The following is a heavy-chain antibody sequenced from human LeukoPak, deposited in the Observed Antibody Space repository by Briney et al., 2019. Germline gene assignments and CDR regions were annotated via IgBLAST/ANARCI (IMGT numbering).Heavy chain of an antibody. Sequence: SETLSLTCTVSGGSISSYHWNWIRQPPGKGLEWIGYIYDIGSTTYNPSLKSRVTISVDPSKNQFSLKLNSVTAADTVVYYCAKSNGYGLIDIWGQGTMVPVSS. D-gene: IGHD2/OR15-2a*01. CDR3: AKSNGYGLIDI. CDR2: IYDIGST. V-gene: IGHV4-59*12. J-gene: IGHJ3*02. CDR1: GGSISSYH.